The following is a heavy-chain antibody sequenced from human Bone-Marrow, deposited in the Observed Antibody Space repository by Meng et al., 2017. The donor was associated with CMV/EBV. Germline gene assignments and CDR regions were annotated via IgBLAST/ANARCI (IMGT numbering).Heavy chain of an antibody. V-gene: IGHV1-18*04. CDR1: GYTFSGYY. CDR3: SRESRRNSGRCWFHFWSGMAV. CDR2: ISAHYGNT. J-gene: IGHJ6*02. Sequence: ASLKVSCMASGYTFSGYYMHCVRQAPGQGLEWMGCISAHYGNTNYAQKLQGRVTMTSDTSTSTAYMEPRSLRSDYPAVYYCSRESRRNSGRCWFHFWSGMAVWGRGTTVTCSS. D-gene: IGHD3-3*02.